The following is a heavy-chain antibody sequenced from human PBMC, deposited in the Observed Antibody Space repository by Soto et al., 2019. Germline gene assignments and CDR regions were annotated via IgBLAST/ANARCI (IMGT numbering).Heavy chain of an antibody. CDR1: GYTFTNYQ. D-gene: IGHD1-1*01. CDR2: INPSGGST. V-gene: IGHV1-46*01. Sequence: ASVKVSCKASGYTFTNYQMHWVRQAPGQGLEWMGIINPSGGSTSYAQKFQGRVTMTRDTSTSTVYMELSSLRSEDTAVYYCGRDQGHDRSDYWGQGTLVTVSS. J-gene: IGHJ4*02. CDR3: GRDQGHDRSDY.